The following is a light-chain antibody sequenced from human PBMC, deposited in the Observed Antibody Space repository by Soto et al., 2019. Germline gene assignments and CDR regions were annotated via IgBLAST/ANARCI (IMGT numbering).Light chain of an antibody. CDR1: SSDVGGYNY. CDR3: SSYAGSNIFV. Sequence: QSALTQPPSASGSPGQSVTISCTGTSSDVGGYNYVSWYQQHPGKAPKLMIFEVSTRPSGVPDRFSGSKSGNTASLTVSGLQAEDEADYYCSSYAGSNIFVFGGGTKVTVL. J-gene: IGLJ2*01. CDR2: EVS. V-gene: IGLV2-8*01.